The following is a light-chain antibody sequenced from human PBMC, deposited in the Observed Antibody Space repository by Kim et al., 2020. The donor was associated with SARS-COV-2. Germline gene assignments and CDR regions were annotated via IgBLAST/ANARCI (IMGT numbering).Light chain of an antibody. CDR1: QSISSAF. V-gene: IGKV3-20*01. Sequence: LSPGERAPLSCRASQSISSAFLAWYQQRPGQAPRLLISGASIRATGIPDRFSGSGSGTDFTLTISRLEPEDFGVYYCQQYGSSLLTFGGGTKLEI. CDR2: GAS. CDR3: QQYGSSLLT. J-gene: IGKJ4*01.